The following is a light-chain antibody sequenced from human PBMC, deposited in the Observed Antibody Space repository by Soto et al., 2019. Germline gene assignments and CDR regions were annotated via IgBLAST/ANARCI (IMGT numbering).Light chain of an antibody. CDR1: ENVKNR. CDR2: DAF. V-gene: IGKV3-15*01. Sequence: EKVMTQSXATLSVSPGERATLSCRASENVKNRLAWYQQKPGQAPRLLIYDAFTRATGIPARFSXXXXXXXXXLTISSLQSEDFAVYYCQQYDDWPLTLGGGTKVEIK. CDR3: QQYDDWPLT. J-gene: IGKJ4*01.